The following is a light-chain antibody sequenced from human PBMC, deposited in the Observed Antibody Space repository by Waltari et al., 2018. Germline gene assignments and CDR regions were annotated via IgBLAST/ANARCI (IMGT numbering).Light chain of an antibody. V-gene: IGKV1-5*03. CDR1: QRIMSW. Sequence: DVQMTQSPSTLSASAGDTVSITCRAIQRIMSWLAWYQQKAGKAPKVLISKASTLESGVPSRFSGSESGTEFTLTISNLQPDDFATYYCQQYNTDYTFGQGTILEIK. J-gene: IGKJ2*01. CDR3: QQYNTDYT. CDR2: KAS.